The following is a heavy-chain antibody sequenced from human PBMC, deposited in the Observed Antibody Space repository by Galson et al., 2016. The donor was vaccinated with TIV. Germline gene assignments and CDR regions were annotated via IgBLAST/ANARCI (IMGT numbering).Heavy chain of an antibody. CDR1: GVSVSDNY. CDR3: ARDRRHCGNECFLYYFYGMDV. Sequence: SLRLSCAASGVSVSDNYMTWVRRTPGKGLEWVSMIYTGDSTSYADSVKGRFTISRDFSRNTLFLQMNSLRDEDSAVYYCARDRRHCGNECFLYYFYGMDVWGPGTTVTVSS. CDR2: IYTGDST. V-gene: IGHV3-66*02. J-gene: IGHJ6*02. D-gene: IGHD2-21*01.